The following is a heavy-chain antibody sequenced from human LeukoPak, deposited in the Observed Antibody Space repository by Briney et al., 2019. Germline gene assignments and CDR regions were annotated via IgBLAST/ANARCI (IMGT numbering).Heavy chain of an antibody. Sequence: SETLSLTCAVYGGSFSGYYWSWIRQPPGKGLEWIGEINHSGSTNYNPSLKSRVTISVDTSKNQFSLKLSSVTAADTAVYYCARGRGTIFGVVIRNYFDYWGQGTLVTVPS. J-gene: IGHJ4*02. D-gene: IGHD3-3*01. V-gene: IGHV4-34*01. CDR3: ARGRGTIFGVVIRNYFDY. CDR2: INHSGST. CDR1: GGSFSGYY.